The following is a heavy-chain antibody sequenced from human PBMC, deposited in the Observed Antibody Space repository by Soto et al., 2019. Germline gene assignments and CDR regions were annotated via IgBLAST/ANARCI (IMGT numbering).Heavy chain of an antibody. J-gene: IGHJ4*02. D-gene: IGHD4-17*01. CDR1: GFTFNNYW. V-gene: IGHV3-74*01. CDR2: INSDGSST. CDR3: ARYDYGDYGSDY. Sequence: GGSLRLSCAASGFTFNNYWMHWVRQAPGKGLVWVSRINSDGSSTSYADSVKGRFTISRDNAKNTLYLQMNSLRAEDTAVYYCARYDYGDYGSDYWGQGTLVTVSS.